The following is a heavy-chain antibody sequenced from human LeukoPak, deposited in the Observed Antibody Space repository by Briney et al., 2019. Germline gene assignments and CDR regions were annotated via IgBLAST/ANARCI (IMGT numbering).Heavy chain of an antibody. Sequence: ASVKVSCKASGYTFTSYGISWVRQAPGQGREGMGWISAYNGNTNYAQKLQGRVTMTTDTSTSTAYMELRSLRSDDTAVYYCARDMWTVIYGMDVWGQGTTVTVSS. CDR3: ARDMWTVIYGMDV. CDR1: GYTFTSYG. J-gene: IGHJ6*02. D-gene: IGHD3-22*01. CDR2: ISAYNGNT. V-gene: IGHV1-18*01.